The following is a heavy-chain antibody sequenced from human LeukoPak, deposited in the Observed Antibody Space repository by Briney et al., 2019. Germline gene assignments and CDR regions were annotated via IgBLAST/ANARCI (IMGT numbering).Heavy chain of an antibody. D-gene: IGHD6-13*01. V-gene: IGHV4-59*11. Sequence: PSETLSLTCTVSDDSFSSHYWTWIRQPPGKGLEWIGYISYSGSTNYNPSLKSRVTISVDTSKNQFSLKLSSVTAADTAVYYCARVADSSSWFYFDYWGQGTLVTVSS. CDR3: ARVADSSSWFYFDY. CDR2: ISYSGST. CDR1: DDSFSSHY. J-gene: IGHJ4*02.